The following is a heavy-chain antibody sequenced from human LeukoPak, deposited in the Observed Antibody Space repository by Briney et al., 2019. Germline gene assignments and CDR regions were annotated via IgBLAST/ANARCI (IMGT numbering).Heavy chain of an antibody. J-gene: IGHJ3*02. D-gene: IGHD3-22*01. CDR1: GYSFTTNG. CDR2: IIPIFGTA. Sequence: SVKVSCKASGYSFTTNGITWVRQAPGQGLEWMGGIIPIFGTANYAQKFQGRVTITADKSTSTAYMELSSLRSEDTAVYYCARVGITMIVVVTSDAFDIWGQGTMVTVSS. CDR3: ARVGITMIVVVTSDAFDI. V-gene: IGHV1-69*06.